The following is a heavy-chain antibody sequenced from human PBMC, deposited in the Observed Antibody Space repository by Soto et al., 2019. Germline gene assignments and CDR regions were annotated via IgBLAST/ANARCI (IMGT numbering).Heavy chain of an antibody. D-gene: IGHD3-9*01. Sequence: QVQLVQSGAEVKKPGASVKVSCRTSGYTFSGFYIHWVRQAPGQGLESMGWIYPDSGGTDYAQKFQDRVTMTRDTSISTAYMELSSLRADDTAVYYCRVTGVAEVDYWGQGTLVTVSS. CDR1: GYTFSGFY. J-gene: IGHJ4*02. CDR3: RVTGVAEVDY. CDR2: IYPDSGGT. V-gene: IGHV1-2*02.